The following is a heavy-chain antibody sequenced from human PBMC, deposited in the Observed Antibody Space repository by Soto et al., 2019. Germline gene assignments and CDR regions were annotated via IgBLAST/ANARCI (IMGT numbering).Heavy chain of an antibody. V-gene: IGHV1-8*01. D-gene: IGHD2-21*01. CDR3: ARVHDGPVGGAQYQFYCMEA. CDR2: MNPNRGDT. Sequence: QVQLVQSGAEVKKPGASVRVSCQASGYTFTSHDINWVRQATGHGLEWLGWMNPNRGDTGYAQKFQGRVTMTRHTSISTAYMELSNLRYDATAVYFCARVHDGPVGGAQYQFYCMEAWGEGTKVTVPS. J-gene: IGHJ6*03. CDR1: GYTFTSHD.